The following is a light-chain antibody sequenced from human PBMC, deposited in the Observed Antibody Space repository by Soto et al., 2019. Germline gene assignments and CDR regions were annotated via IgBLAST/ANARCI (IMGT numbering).Light chain of an antibody. CDR3: SSWDVSLNGVV. V-gene: IGLV1-44*01. CDR1: SSNIGSSF. J-gene: IGLJ2*01. CDR2: RDN. Sequence: QSVLTQSPSASGTPGQTVTISCSGSSSNIGSSFVNWYQHFPGTAPKLLIYRDNERLSGFPDRFSASKSVTSASLVISGLQSEDEADYYCSSWDVSLNGVVFGGGTKLTVL.